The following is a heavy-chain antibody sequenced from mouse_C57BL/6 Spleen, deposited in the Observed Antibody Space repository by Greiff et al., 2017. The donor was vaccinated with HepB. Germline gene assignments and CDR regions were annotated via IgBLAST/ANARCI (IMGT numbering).Heavy chain of an antibody. D-gene: IGHD4-1*01. CDR2: ISNGGGST. CDR3: ARQVLTGYYFDY. J-gene: IGHJ2*01. CDR1: GFTFSDYY. V-gene: IGHV5-12*01. Sequence: DVKLVESGGGLVQPGGSLKLSCAASGFTFSDYYMYWVRQTPEKRLEWVAYISNGGGSTYYPDTVKGRFTISRDNAKNTLYLQMSRLKSEDTAMYYCARQVLTGYYFDYWGQGTTLTVSS.